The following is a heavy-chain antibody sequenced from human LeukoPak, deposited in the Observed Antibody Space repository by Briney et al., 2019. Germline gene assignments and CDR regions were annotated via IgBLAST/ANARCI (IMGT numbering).Heavy chain of an antibody. J-gene: IGHJ3*02. CDR1: GGSISSYY. Sequence: SETLSLTCTVSGGSISSYYWSWLRQPPGKGLEWIGYIYYNGSTNYNPSLKSRVTISVDTSKNQFSLKLSSVTAADTAVYYCARGLNYYGSGSYDAFDIWGQGTMVTVSS. CDR2: IYYNGST. CDR3: ARGLNYYGSGSYDAFDI. V-gene: IGHV4-59*01. D-gene: IGHD3-10*01.